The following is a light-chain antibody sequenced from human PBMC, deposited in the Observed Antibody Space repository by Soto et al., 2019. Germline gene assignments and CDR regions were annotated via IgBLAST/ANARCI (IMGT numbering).Light chain of an antibody. Sequence: EIVSTQSPGTLSLSPGERATLSCGASQSVSNNYLAWYQQKPGQAPRLLIYGASTRATGIPDRFSGSGSGTDFTLTISRLEPEDFAVYYCQQSGSSPITFGQGTRLEI. CDR2: GAS. V-gene: IGKV3-20*01. CDR3: QQSGSSPIT. CDR1: QSVSNNY. J-gene: IGKJ5*01.